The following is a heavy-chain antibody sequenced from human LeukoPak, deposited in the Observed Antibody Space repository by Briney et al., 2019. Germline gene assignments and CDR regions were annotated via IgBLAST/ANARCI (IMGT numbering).Heavy chain of an antibody. CDR1: GGTFSSYA. Sequence: GASVKVSCKASGGTFSSYAISWVRQAPGQGLEWTGRIIPILGIANYAQKFQGRVTITADKSTSTAYMELSSLRSEDTAVYYCARSIAVAGTQVFDYWGQGTLVTVSS. D-gene: IGHD6-19*01. V-gene: IGHV1-69*04. CDR2: IIPILGIA. CDR3: ARSIAVAGTQVFDY. J-gene: IGHJ4*02.